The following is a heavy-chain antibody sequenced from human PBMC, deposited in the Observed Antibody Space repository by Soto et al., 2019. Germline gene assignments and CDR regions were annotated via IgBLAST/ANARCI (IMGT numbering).Heavy chain of an antibody. Sequence: QVQLVQSGPEVKKPGASVKVSCKASGYTFTSNGFSWVRQAPGQGLEWMGWISAYNGNTNYAQKVQGRVTRTTDTSTSTAYMKRRSLRSDDTAVYYCARDPGGYCNGGSCYVNDAFDIWGQGTIVTVSS. J-gene: IGHJ3*02. D-gene: IGHD2-15*01. CDR1: GYTFTSNG. CDR3: ARDPGGYCNGGSCYVNDAFDI. CDR2: ISAYNGNT. V-gene: IGHV1-18*01.